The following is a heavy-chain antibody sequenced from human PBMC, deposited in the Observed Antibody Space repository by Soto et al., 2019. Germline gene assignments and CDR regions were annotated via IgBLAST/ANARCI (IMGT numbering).Heavy chain of an antibody. CDR3: ARGGMRWLRSRHFDY. V-gene: IGHV1-69*12. CDR1: GGTSSSYA. J-gene: IGHJ4*02. D-gene: IGHD5-12*01. CDR2: IIPFFGTA. Sequence: QVQLVQSGAEGKKPGSSVKVSCKASGGTSSSYAISWLRQAPGQGLEWMGGIIPFFGTANYAQKFQGRVTITADESTSTAYMELSSLRSEDTAVYYCARGGMRWLRSRHFDYWGQGTLVTVSS.